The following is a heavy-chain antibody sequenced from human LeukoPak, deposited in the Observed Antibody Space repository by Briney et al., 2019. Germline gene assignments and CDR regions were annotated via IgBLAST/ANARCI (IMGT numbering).Heavy chain of an antibody. CDR2: INHDGSLT. CDR1: GFTFSSYG. J-gene: IGHJ4*02. D-gene: IGHD2/OR15-2a*01. V-gene: IGHV3-74*01. CDR3: SRDVFSLGDS. Sequence: PGGSLRLSCAASGFTFSSYGMHWVRQTPGKGLVWVSHINHDGSLTNYADFVKGRFTISRDFAKSTLYLQMTRLGAEDTAVYYCSRDVFSLGDSWGQGTLVTVSP.